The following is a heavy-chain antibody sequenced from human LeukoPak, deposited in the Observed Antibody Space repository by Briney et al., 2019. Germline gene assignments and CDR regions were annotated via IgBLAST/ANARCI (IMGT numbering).Heavy chain of an antibody. D-gene: IGHD3-10*01. CDR2: IYTSGST. Sequence: SETLSLTCTVSGGSISSGSYYWSWIRQPAGKGLEWIGRIYTSGSTNYNPSLKSRVTISVDTSKNQFSLKLSSVTAADTAVYYCARHGPRSNMVRGVIGRFDPWGQGTLVTVSS. CDR3: ARHGPRSNMVRGVIGRFDP. J-gene: IGHJ5*02. CDR1: GGSISSGSYY. V-gene: IGHV4-61*02.